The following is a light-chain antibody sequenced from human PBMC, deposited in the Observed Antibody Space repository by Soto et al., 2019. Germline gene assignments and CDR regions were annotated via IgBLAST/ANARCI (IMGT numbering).Light chain of an antibody. CDR3: QQYGSSPLT. V-gene: IGKV3-20*01. CDR2: GAS. Sequence: EIVLTQSPGTLSLSPGERATLSYRASQSVSSSYLAWYQQNPGQAPRLLIYGASSRATGIPDRFSGSGSGTDFTLTISRLEPEDFAVYYCQQYGSSPLTFGGGTKVDIK. CDR1: QSVSSSY. J-gene: IGKJ4*01.